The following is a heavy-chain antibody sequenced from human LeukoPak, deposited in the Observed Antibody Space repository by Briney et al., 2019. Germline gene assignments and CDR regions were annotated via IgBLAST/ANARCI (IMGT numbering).Heavy chain of an antibody. J-gene: IGHJ3*02. CDR2: IYYSGST. Sequence: MSSETLSLTCTVSGGSISSYYWSWIRQPPGKGLEWIGYIYYSGSTYYNPSLKSRVTISVDTSKNQFSLKLSSVTAADTAVYYCASSYYDSSGPPGPDAFDIWGQGTMVTVSS. CDR3: ASSYYDSSGPPGPDAFDI. CDR1: GGSISSYY. D-gene: IGHD3-22*01. V-gene: IGHV4-59*12.